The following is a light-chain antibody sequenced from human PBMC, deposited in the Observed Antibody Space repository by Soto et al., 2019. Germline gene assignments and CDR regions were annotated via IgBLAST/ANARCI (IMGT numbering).Light chain of an antibody. CDR3: QQCRNWPLT. J-gene: IGKJ4*01. CDR1: QNVYNN. V-gene: IGKV3-15*01. CDR2: DAS. Sequence: EIVMTQSPATLSVSPGEAATLSCKASQNVYNNLAWYQQRPGQPPSLLIYDASTRATGISARFSGSGYGTEFTLTISSLQSEDFAVYFCQQCRNWPLTFGGGTKVEIK.